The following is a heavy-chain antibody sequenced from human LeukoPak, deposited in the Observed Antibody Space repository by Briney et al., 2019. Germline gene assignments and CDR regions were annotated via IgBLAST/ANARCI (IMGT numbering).Heavy chain of an antibody. D-gene: IGHD3-3*01. CDR2: IIPIFGTA. CDR3: ASASRGGDYYDFWSGYYKRAFDI. J-gene: IGHJ3*02. CDR1: GGTFSSYA. V-gene: IGHV1-69*05. Sequence: GASVKVSCKASGGTFSSYAISWARQAPGQGLEWMGGIIPIFGTANYAQKFQGRVTITTDESTSTAYMELSSLRSEDTAVYYCASASRGGDYYDFWSGYYKRAFDIWGQGTMVTVSS.